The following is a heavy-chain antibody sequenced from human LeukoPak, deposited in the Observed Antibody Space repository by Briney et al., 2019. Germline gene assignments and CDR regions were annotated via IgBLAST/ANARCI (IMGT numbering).Heavy chain of an antibody. V-gene: IGHV4-38-2*01. CDR2: IYHSGST. J-gene: IGHJ4*02. D-gene: IGHD1-1*01. CDR1: GYSISSGYY. Sequence: SETLSLTCAVSGYSISSGYYWGWIRQPPGKGLEWIGSIYHSGSTYYNPSLKSRITISVDTSKNQFSLKLSSVTAADTAVYYCARILRTTRTPFDYWGQGTLVTVS. CDR3: ARILRTTRTPFDY.